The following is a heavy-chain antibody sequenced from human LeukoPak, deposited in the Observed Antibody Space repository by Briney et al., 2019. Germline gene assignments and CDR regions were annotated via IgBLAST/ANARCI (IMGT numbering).Heavy chain of an antibody. CDR3: AKDKGNYYDSSGYFDY. CDR2: ISGSGNNT. CDR1: GFTVSSNY. D-gene: IGHD3-22*01. J-gene: IGHJ4*02. V-gene: IGHV3-23*01. Sequence: GGSLRLSCAASGFTVSSNYMSWVRQAPGKGLEWVSGISGSGNNTCYADSVKGRFSISRDNSKNTLYLQMNSLRAEDTAVYYCAKDKGNYYDSSGYFDYWGQGTLVTVSS.